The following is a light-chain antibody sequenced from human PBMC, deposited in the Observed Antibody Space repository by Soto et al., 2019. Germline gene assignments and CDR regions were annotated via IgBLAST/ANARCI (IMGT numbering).Light chain of an antibody. V-gene: IGLV2-14*01. CDR3: SSYTTRSTLV. CDR2: DVT. CDR1: SSDVGAYDF. J-gene: IGLJ2*01. Sequence: QSVLTQPASVSGSPGQSITISCTGTSSDVGAYDFVSWYQHYPDKAPKLVTFDVTHRPPGISDRFSGSKSANTASLTISGLQAEDEAFYYCSSYTTRSTLVFGGGTKLTVL.